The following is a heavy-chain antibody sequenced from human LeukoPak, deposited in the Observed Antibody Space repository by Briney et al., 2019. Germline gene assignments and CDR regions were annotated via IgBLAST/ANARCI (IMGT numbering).Heavy chain of an antibody. J-gene: IGHJ6*02. CDR3: ARDPGVAYRRGSYYYGMDV. D-gene: IGHD3-16*01. CDR1: GYTFTGYY. Sequence: SVKVSCKASGYTFTGYYIHWVRQAPGQGLEWLGWINSNSGVTDFTQEFQGRVTITRDTSISTAYMELRRLKSDDTAIYYCARDPGVAYRRGSYYYGMDVWGQGTTVTVSS. V-gene: IGHV1-2*02. CDR2: INSNSGVT.